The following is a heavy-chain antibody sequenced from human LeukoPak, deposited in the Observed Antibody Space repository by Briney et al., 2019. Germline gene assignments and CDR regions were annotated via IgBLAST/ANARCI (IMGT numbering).Heavy chain of an antibody. J-gene: IGHJ2*01. CDR2: INPSGGST. D-gene: IGHD5-24*01. CDR1: GYTFPSYS. Sequence: ASVKVSCKASGYTFPSYSMHWVRQAPGQGLEWMGIINPSGGSTSYAQKLQGRVTMTRDTSTSTVYMDLSSLRSEDTAVYYCARDLRRDVYNRDWYLDLWGRGTLVTVSS. V-gene: IGHV1-46*04. CDR3: ARDLRRDVYNRDWYLDL.